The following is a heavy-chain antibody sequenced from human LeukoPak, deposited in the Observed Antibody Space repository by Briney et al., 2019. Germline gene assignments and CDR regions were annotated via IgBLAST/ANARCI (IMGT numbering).Heavy chain of an antibody. CDR3: AKGSRIVGHYYYYYMDV. D-gene: IGHD3-22*01. J-gene: IGHJ6*03. CDR2: ISRNGVAT. Sequence: GGSLRLSCAASGFTFDDYTMHWVRQAPGKGLEWVSLISRNGVATKYADSVRGRFTISRDNSKNSLYLQMNSLRTEDSALYYCAKGSRIVGHYYYYYMDVWGKGTTVTVSS. CDR1: GFTFDDYT. V-gene: IGHV3-43*01.